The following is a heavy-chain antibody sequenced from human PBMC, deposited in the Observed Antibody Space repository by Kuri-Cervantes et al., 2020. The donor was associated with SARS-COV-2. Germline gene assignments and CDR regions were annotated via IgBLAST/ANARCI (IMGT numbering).Heavy chain of an antibody. V-gene: IGHV4-39*01. J-gene: IGHJ3*02. CDR1: GGSISSTNFY. D-gene: IGHD6-19*01. CDR2: MYNSGTT. Sequence: SETLSLTCTVSGGSISSTNFYWGWIRQPPGKGLEWIATMYNSGTTHYNASLKSRVTISVDTSKNQFSLNLCSVTAADTAVYYCARRYSRGWSRDTFDIWGQGTTVTVSS. CDR3: ARRYSRGWSRDTFDI.